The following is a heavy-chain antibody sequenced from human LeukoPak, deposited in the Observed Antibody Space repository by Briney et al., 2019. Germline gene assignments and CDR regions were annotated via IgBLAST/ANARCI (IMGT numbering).Heavy chain of an antibody. CDR2: IYYSGST. J-gene: IGHJ6*02. D-gene: IGHD2-2*01. CDR3: ARVNCSSTSCYRHYYYYGMDV. Sequence: PGGSLRLSCAASGFTFDDYAMHWIRQPPGKGLEWIGYIYYSGSTNYNPSLKSRVTISVDTSKNQFSLKLSSVTAADTAVYYCARVNCSSTSCYRHYYYYGMDVWGQGTTVTVSS. CDR1: GFTFDDYA. V-gene: IGHV4-59*01.